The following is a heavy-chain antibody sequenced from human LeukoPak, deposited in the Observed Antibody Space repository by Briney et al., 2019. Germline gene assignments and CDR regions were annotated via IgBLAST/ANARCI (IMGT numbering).Heavy chain of an antibody. CDR1: GFTFSSYG. CDR2: ISYDGSNK. J-gene: IGHJ3*02. CDR3: ARDPSQLWFGEGLLAFDI. Sequence: GSLRLSCAASGFTFSSYGMHWVRQAPGKGLEWVAVISYDGSNKYYADSVKGRFTISRDNSKNTLYLQMNSLRAEDTAVYYCARDPSQLWFGEGLLAFDIWGQGTMVTVSS. D-gene: IGHD3-10*01. V-gene: IGHV3-30*03.